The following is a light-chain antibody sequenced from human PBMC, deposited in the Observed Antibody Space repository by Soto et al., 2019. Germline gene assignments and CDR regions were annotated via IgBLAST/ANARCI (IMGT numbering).Light chain of an antibody. CDR1: QSVSRY. CDR2: DAS. V-gene: IGKV3-11*01. J-gene: IGKJ2*01. CDR3: QQRSNWPPMYN. Sequence: PGERATLSCRASQSVSRYVAWYQQKPGQAPRLLIYDASNRATGIPARFSGSGSGTDFTLTISSLEPEDVAVYYCQQRSNWPPMYNFGQGTKLEIK.